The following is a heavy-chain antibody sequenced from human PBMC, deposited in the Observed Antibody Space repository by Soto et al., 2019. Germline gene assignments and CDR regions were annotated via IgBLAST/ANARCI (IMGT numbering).Heavy chain of an antibody. D-gene: IGHD6-19*01. CDR2: ILSSGST. J-gene: IGHJ4*02. CDR3: ARLGSSGWYQGSYFDY. V-gene: IGHV4-39*01. Sequence: QLQLQESGPGLVKPSETLSLTCTVSGGSITRNNHYWGWIRQAPGKGLEWIGNILSSGSTNYNPSLKSRVTISVETSKNQFTLKMGAVTAADTAVYYCARLGSSGWYQGSYFDYWGQGTLVTVCS. CDR1: GGSITRNNHY.